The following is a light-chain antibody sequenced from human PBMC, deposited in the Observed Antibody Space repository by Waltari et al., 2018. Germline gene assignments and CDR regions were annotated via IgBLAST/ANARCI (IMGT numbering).Light chain of an antibody. CDR2: GAS. Sequence: IVLTQSPGNLSLSPGERATLFCRASQSVSSSYLAWYQQKPGQAPRLLIYGASSRATGIPDRFSGSGSGTDFTLTISRLEPEDFAVYYCQQYGSSPFTFGPGTKVDIK. CDR3: QQYGSSPFT. J-gene: IGKJ3*01. CDR1: QSVSSSY. V-gene: IGKV3-20*01.